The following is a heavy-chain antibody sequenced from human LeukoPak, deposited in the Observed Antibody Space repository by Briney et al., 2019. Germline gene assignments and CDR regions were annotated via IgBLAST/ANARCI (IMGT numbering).Heavy chain of an antibody. Sequence: SAKVSCKASGFTFTSSAMQWVRQARGQRLGWIGWIVVGSGNTNYAQKFQERVTITRDMSTSTACMELSSLRSEDTAVYYCAAGWVCSGGSCYYYFDYWGQGTLVTVSS. D-gene: IGHD2-15*01. V-gene: IGHV1-58*02. CDR2: IVVGSGNT. CDR1: GFTFTSSA. CDR3: AAGWVCSGGSCYYYFDY. J-gene: IGHJ4*02.